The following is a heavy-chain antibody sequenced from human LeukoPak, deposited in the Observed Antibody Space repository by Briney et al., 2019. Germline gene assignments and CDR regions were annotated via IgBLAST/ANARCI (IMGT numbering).Heavy chain of an antibody. J-gene: IGHJ5*02. CDR3: ARGGNGITMVRGVIPFDP. D-gene: IGHD3-10*01. Sequence: GGSLRLSCAASGFTVSSNYMSWVRQAPGKGLEWVSVIYSGGSTYYADSVKGRFTISRDNAKNSLYLQMNSLRAEDTAVYYCARGGNGITMVRGVIPFDPWGQGTLVTVSS. V-gene: IGHV3-53*01. CDR2: IYSGGST. CDR1: GFTVSSNY.